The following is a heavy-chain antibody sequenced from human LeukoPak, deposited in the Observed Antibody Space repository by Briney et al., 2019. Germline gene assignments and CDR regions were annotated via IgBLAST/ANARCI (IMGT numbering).Heavy chain of an antibody. CDR3: AREPRESCAAFDI. J-gene: IGHJ3*02. V-gene: IGHV3-48*02. CDR1: GFTFRTYS. CDR2: ISSSSSSI. Sequence: GGSLRLSCAASGFTFRTYSMNWVCQAPGKGLEWVSYISSSSSSIYYADSVKGRFTISRDNAKNSLYLQMNSLRDEDTAVYYCAREPRESCAAFDIWGQGTMVTVSS.